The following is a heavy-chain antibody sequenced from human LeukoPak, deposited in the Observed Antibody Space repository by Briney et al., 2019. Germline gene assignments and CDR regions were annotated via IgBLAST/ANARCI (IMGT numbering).Heavy chain of an antibody. V-gene: IGHV4-61*01. CDR1: GGSVSSGSYY. CDR3: ARGGVRGYSYAT. CDR2: IYYSGST. D-gene: IGHD5-18*01. Sequence: SETLSLTCTVSGGSVSSGSYYWSWIRQPPGKGLEWIGYIYYSGSTNYNPSLKSRVTISVDTSKNQFSLKLSSVTAADTAVYYCARGGVRGYSYATWGQGTLVTVSS. J-gene: IGHJ5*02.